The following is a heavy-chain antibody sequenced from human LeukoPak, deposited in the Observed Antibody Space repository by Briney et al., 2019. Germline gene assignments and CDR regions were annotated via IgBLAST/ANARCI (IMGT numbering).Heavy chain of an antibody. CDR1: GFTFSSYW. Sequence: GGSLRLSCAASGFTFSSYWMHWVRHAPGKGLVWVSRINSDGSSTSYADSVKGRFTISRDNAKNTLYLQMNSLRAEDTAVYYCATEQDGDAFDIWGQGTTVTVSS. CDR3: ATEQDGDAFDI. J-gene: IGHJ3*02. D-gene: IGHD2-15*01. CDR2: INSDGSST. V-gene: IGHV3-74*01.